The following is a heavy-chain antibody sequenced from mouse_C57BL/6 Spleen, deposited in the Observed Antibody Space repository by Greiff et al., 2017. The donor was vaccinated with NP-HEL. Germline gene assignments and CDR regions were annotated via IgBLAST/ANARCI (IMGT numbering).Heavy chain of an antibody. V-gene: IGHV1-72*01. CDR1: GYTFTSYW. CDR2: IDPTSGGT. CDR3: ARETLRYYFDY. Sequence: QQPGAELVKPGASVKLSCKASGYTFTSYWMHWVKQRPGRGLEWIGRIDPTSGGTKYNEKFKSKATLTVDKPSSTAYMQLSSLTSEDSAVYDCARETLRYYFDYWGQGTTLTVSS. D-gene: IGHD1-1*01. J-gene: IGHJ2*01.